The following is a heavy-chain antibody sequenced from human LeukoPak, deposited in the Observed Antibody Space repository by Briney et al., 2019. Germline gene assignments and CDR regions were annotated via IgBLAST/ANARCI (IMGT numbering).Heavy chain of an antibody. V-gene: IGHV3-49*04. D-gene: IGHD5-18*01. Sequence: GGSLRLSCIGFGFTFGDHAMSWVRQAPGKGLEWVGFIRSKAYRGTTEYAASVRGRFTISREDSKSIAYLQMNSLKTEDTGVYYCTRGPIQLWIHNAMDVWGQGTTVSVSS. CDR1: GFTFGDHA. CDR2: IRSKAYRGTT. J-gene: IGHJ6*02. CDR3: TRGPIQLWIHNAMDV.